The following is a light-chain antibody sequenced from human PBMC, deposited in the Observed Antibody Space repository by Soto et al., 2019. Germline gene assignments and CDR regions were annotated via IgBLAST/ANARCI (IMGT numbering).Light chain of an antibody. V-gene: IGKV1-6*01. Sequence: AIQMTQSPSSLSASVGDRVTITCRASQGIRDDVGWYQQRPGEAPRLLIYGTSNFQSGVPSRFSGSGSGTDFTLTISSLQPEDFATYYCLQDYDYPRTFGQGTKVDIK. CDR2: GTS. CDR1: QGIRDD. CDR3: LQDYDYPRT. J-gene: IGKJ1*01.